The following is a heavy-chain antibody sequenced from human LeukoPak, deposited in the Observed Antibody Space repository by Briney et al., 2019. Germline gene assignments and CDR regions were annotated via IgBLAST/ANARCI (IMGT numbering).Heavy chain of an antibody. CDR1: GGSISSYY. J-gene: IGHJ3*02. Sequence: SETLSLTCTVSGGSISSYYWSWIRQPPGKGLEWIGYIYYSGSTNYNPSLKSRVTISVDTSKNQFSLKLSSVTAVDTAVYYCARQTAMVRYTDAFDIWGQGTMVTVSS. CDR2: IYYSGST. D-gene: IGHD5-18*01. V-gene: IGHV4-59*08. CDR3: ARQTAMVRYTDAFDI.